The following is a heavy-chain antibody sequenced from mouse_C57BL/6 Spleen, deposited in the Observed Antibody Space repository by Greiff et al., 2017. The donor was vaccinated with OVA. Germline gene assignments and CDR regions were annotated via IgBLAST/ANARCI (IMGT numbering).Heavy chain of an antibody. CDR2: IDPSDSYP. J-gene: IGHJ1*03. Sequence: QVQLKQPGAELVMPGASVKLSCKASGYTFTSYWMHWVKQRPGQGLEWIGEIDPSDSYPNYNQKFKGKSTLTVDKSSSTAYMQLSSLTSEDSAVYYCARPLYYYGSSYEYFDVWGTGTTVTVSS. CDR3: ARPLYYYGSSYEYFDV. V-gene: IGHV1-69*01. D-gene: IGHD1-1*01. CDR1: GYTFTSYW.